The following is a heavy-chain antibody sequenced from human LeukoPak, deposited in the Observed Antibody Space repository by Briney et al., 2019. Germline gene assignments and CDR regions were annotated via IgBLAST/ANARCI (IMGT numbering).Heavy chain of an antibody. CDR3: ARDNRPDYSNYGSWFDP. J-gene: IGHJ5*02. D-gene: IGHD4-11*01. CDR2: IIPIFGTA. CDR1: GGTFSSYA. Sequence: GASVKVSCKASGGTFSSYAISWVRQAPGQGLEWRGGIIPIFGTANYAQKFQGRVTITADESTSTAYMELSSLRSEDTAVYYCARDNRPDYSNYGSWFDPWGQGTLVTVSS. V-gene: IGHV1-69*13.